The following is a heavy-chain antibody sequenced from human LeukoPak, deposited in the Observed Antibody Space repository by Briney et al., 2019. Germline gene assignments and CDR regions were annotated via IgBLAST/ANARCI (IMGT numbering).Heavy chain of an antibody. CDR1: GFTFSINS. CDR3: TKSPGFGDD. CDR2: ISGSGDST. Sequence: PGGSLRLSCAASGFTFSINSMTWVRQTPGEGREWVSGISGSGDSTFYADYGKGRVTTCRDNSRNTSYLQMSSLRPEDTAVYYCTKSPGFGDDWGQGTLVTVS. D-gene: IGHD3-10*01. V-gene: IGHV3-23*01. J-gene: IGHJ4*02.